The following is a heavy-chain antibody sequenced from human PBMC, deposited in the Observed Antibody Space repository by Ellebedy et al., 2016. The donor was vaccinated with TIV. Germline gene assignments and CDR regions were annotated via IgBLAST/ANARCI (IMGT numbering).Heavy chain of an antibody. CDR1: GFAFKNSW. D-gene: IGHD6-13*01. Sequence: PGGSLRLSCAASGFAFKNSWMSRVRQAPGKGPEWVANIKPDGTDKLYVDAVKGRFNISRDHAKNSLFLQMNSLRADDTAVYYCARGGASSLPFDPWGQGKLVTVSS. CDR2: IKPDGTDK. J-gene: IGHJ5*02. V-gene: IGHV3-7*01. CDR3: ARGGASSLPFDP.